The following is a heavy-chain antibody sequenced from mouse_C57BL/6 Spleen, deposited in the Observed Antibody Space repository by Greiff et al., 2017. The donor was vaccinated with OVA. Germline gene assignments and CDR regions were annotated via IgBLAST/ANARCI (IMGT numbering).Heavy chain of an antibody. V-gene: IGHV1-22*01. CDR1: GYTFTDYN. Sequence: VQLKQSGPELVKPGASVKMSCKASGYTFTDYNMHWVKQSHGKSLEWIGYINPNNGGTSYNQKFKGKATLTVNKSSSTAYMELRSLTSEDSAVYYCAREIYYYGSSYFDYWGQGTTLTVSS. D-gene: IGHD1-1*01. CDR2: INPNNGGT. CDR3: AREIYYYGSSYFDY. J-gene: IGHJ2*01.